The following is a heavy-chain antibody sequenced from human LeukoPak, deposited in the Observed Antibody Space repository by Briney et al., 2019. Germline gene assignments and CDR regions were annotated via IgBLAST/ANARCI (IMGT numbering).Heavy chain of an antibody. V-gene: IGHV3-7*01. CDR2: INPDESEK. CDR1: GFTFTRDW. CDR3: ARDGLPVALTS. Sequence: GGSLRLSCEGSGFTFTRDWMTWVRQAPGKGLEWVANINPDESEKNYVDSVKGRFTISRDNAKNSVFLQMNSLSAEDTAVYYCARDGLPVALTSWGRGTLVTVTP. D-gene: IGHD2-2*01. J-gene: IGHJ5*02.